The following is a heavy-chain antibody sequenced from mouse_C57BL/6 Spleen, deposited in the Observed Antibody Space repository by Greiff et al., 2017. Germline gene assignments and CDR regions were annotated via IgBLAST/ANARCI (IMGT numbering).Heavy chain of an antibody. J-gene: IGHJ4*01. V-gene: IGHV3-6*01. CDR3: ARAGTGAMDY. Sequence: EVQLVESGPGLVKPSQSLSLTCSVTGYSITSGYYWNWIRQFPGNKLEWMGYISYDGSNNYNPSLKNRISITRDTSKNQFFLKLNSVTTEDTATYYCARAGTGAMDYWGQGTSVTVSS. CDR2: ISYDGSN. D-gene: IGHD3-3*01. CDR1: GYSITSGYY.